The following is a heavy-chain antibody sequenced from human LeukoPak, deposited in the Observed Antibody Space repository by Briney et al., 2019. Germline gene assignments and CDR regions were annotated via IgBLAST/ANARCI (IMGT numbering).Heavy chain of an antibody. CDR1: GGSFSGYY. J-gene: IGHJ4*02. V-gene: IGHV4-34*01. D-gene: IGHD3-22*01. Sequence: SETLSLTCAVYGGSFSGYYWSWIRQPPGKGLEWIGEINHSGSTNYNPSLKSRVTISVDKSKNQFSLKLSSVTAADTAVYYCARDSSYYDSSLDYWGQGTLVTVSS. CDR2: INHSGST. CDR3: ARDSSYYDSSLDY.